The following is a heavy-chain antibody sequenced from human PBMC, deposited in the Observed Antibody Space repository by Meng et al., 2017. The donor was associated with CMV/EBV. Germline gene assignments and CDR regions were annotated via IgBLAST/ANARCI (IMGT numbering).Heavy chain of an antibody. V-gene: IGHV3-21*01. Sequence: GGSLRLSCAASGFTSSRYTINWVRQAPGKGLEWVSSISSTGSDIYYADSVKGRFTISRDNAKNSLYLQMSSLRAEDTAVYYCASHNVLLWFGELGYWGQGTLVTVSS. J-gene: IGHJ4*02. CDR1: GFTSSRYT. CDR2: ISSTGSDI. CDR3: ASHNVLLWFGELGY. D-gene: IGHD3-10*01.